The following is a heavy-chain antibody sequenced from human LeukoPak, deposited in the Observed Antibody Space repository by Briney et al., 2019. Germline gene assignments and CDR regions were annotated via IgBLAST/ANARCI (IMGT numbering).Heavy chain of an antibody. CDR2: IYSGGST. D-gene: IGHD6-13*01. CDR3: VQQLVRGYYYGMDV. CDR1: GFTVSSNY. V-gene: IGHV3-66*02. J-gene: IGHJ6*02. Sequence: GGSLRLSCAASGFTVSSNYMSWVRQAPGKGLEWVSVIYSGGSTYYADSVKGRFTIPRDNSKNTLYLQMNSLRAEDTAVYYCVQQLVRGYYYGMDVWGQGTTVTVSS.